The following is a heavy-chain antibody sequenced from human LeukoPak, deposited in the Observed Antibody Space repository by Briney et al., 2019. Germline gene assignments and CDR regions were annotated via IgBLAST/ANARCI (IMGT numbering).Heavy chain of an antibody. D-gene: IGHD1-26*01. J-gene: IGHJ3*02. CDR1: GGSFSGYY. V-gene: IGHV4-34*01. CDR2: INHSGST. CDR3: ARSLVGYAFDI. Sequence: SETLSLTCAVYGGSFSGYYWSWIRQPPGKGLEWIGEINHSGSTNYNPSLKSRVTISVDTSKNQFSLKLSSVTAADTAVYYCARSLVGYAFDIWGQGTMVTVSS.